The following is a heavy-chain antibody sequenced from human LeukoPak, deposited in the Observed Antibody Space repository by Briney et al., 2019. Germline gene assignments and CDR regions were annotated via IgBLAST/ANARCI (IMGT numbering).Heavy chain of an antibody. J-gene: IGHJ4*02. D-gene: IGHD6-19*01. CDR3: ARRESSGLDY. V-gene: IGHV4-39*01. Sequence: SETLSLTCTVSGGSISSSSYYWGWIRQPPGKGLEWIGSIYYSGSTYYNPSLKSRVTISVDTSKNQFSLKLSSVTAADMAVYYCARRESSGLDYWGQGTLVTVSS. CDR2: IYYSGST. CDR1: GGSISSSSYY.